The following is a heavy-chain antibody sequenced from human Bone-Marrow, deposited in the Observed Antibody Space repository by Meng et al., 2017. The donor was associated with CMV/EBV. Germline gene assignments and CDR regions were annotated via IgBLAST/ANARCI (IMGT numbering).Heavy chain of an antibody. CDR1: GFSFSNYW. CDR3: ARGKSVNGNAAGS. V-gene: IGHV3-7*01. J-gene: IGHJ4*02. D-gene: IGHD3-10*01. Sequence: GGCLRRSSVTSGFSFSNYWMTWVRQAPGKVLEWVANIKLDGSETHYVDSVKGRFTISRDNAKNSLYLQMDSLRAEDTAVYYCARGKSVNGNAAGSWGQGTLVTVSS. CDR2: IKLDGSET.